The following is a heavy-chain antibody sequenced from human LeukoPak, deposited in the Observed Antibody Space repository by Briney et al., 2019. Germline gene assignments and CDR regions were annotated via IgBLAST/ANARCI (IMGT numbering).Heavy chain of an antibody. Sequence: SETLSLTCTVSGGSISSYYWSWIRQPPGKGLEWIGYIYYSGSTNYNPSLESRVTISVDTSKNQFSLKLSSVTAADTAVYYCARYYDSSGYYPYYFDYWGQGTLVTVSS. CDR3: ARYYDSSGYYPYYFDY. J-gene: IGHJ4*02. CDR1: GGSISSYY. D-gene: IGHD3-22*01. V-gene: IGHV4-59*01. CDR2: IYYSGST.